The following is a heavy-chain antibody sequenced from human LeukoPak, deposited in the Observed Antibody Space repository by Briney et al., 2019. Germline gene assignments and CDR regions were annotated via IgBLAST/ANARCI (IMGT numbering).Heavy chain of an antibody. J-gene: IGHJ4*02. CDR2: IGSSSSYI. D-gene: IGHD4-17*01. CDR1: GFTFSSYS. V-gene: IGHV3-21*01. CDR3: AREPTVTTGPNFDY. Sequence: GGSLRLSCAASGFTFSSYSMNWVRQAPGKGLEWVSSIGSSSSYIYYADSVKGRFTISRDNAKNSLCLQMNSLRAEDTAVYYCAREPTVTTGPNFDYWGQGTLVTVSS.